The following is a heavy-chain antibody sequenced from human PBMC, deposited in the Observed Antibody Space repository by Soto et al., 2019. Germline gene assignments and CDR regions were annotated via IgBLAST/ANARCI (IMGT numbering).Heavy chain of an antibody. CDR1: GFTFSSYS. Sequence: PGGSLRLSCAASGFTFSSYSMNWVRQAPGEGLEWVSYISSSSSTIYYADSVKGRFTISRDNAKNSLYLQMNSLRDEDTAVYYCARDRPHYDILTGYDRYYYYGMDVWGQGTTVTVSS. J-gene: IGHJ6*02. CDR3: ARDRPHYDILTGYDRYYYYGMDV. CDR2: ISSSSSTI. D-gene: IGHD3-9*01. V-gene: IGHV3-48*02.